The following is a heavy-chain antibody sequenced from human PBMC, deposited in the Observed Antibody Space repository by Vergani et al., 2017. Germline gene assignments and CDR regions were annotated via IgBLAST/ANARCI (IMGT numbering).Heavy chain of an antibody. CDR2: IKSDGSIT. Sequence: EVQLVESGGGLIHPGGSLRLSCEGSGFSFSGYWMHWVRQSPEKGLVWVSRIKSDGSITNYADSVKGRFTISRDNAKNTLYLEMNSLRGDDTAIYYCAKGGVVTAMRGLYFDYWGQGTLVTVSS. J-gene: IGHJ4*02. V-gene: IGHV3-74*01. CDR3: AKGGVVTAMRGLYFDY. D-gene: IGHD2-21*02. CDR1: GFSFSGYW.